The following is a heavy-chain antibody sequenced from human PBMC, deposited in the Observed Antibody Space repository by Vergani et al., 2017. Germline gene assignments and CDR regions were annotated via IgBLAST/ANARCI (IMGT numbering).Heavy chain of an antibody. Sequence: QVHLQQRGAGVLKPSETLSLTCGVIGGSLSGYFWSWIRQSPGRGLERIGEITAIGSAKYSPSATSRVTLSVDTSRGEFTLTVTSVTAADTGLYFCASRRPRLNLGSKSNAGTFDSWGQGTLVTVSS. CDR1: GGSLSGYF. V-gene: IGHV4-34*02. CDR2: ITAIGSA. CDR3: ASRRPRLNLGSKSNAGTFDS. D-gene: IGHD3-10*01. J-gene: IGHJ4*02.